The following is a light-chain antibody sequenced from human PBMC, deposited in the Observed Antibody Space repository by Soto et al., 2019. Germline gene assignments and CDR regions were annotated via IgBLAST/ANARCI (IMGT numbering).Light chain of an antibody. V-gene: IGKV1-27*01. Sequence: DIQMTQSPSSLSASVGDRVTITCRASQGISNYLAGYQQKPWKVPKLLIYAASTLQSGVPSRFSGSGSGTEFTLTISSLQPEDVATYYCQKYNSAPRTFGQGTKVEIK. CDR1: QGISNY. CDR3: QKYNSAPRT. CDR2: AAS. J-gene: IGKJ1*01.